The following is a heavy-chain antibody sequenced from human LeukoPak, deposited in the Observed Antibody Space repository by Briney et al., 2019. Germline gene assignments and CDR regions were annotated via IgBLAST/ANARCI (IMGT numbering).Heavy chain of an antibody. Sequence: GGSLRPSCVASGSAFSDQYMDWVRQAPGKGLQWVGRTGNKASRYTTEYAASVEGRFSISRDDSKNSLYLQMNSLKTEGTALYYCTRGYSGGSVYAFDIWGQGTMVTVSS. CDR3: TRGYSGGSVYAFDI. D-gene: IGHD5-12*01. CDR1: GSAFSDQY. V-gene: IGHV3-72*01. J-gene: IGHJ3*02. CDR2: TGNKASRYTT.